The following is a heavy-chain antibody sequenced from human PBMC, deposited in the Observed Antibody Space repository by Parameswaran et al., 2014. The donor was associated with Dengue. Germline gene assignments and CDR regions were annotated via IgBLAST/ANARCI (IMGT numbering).Heavy chain of an antibody. CDR3: ARAPYYDFWSGYRPFDY. D-gene: IGHD3-3*01. V-gene: IGHV3-48*03. CDR1: GFTFSSYE. Sequence: CAASGFTFSSYEMNWVRQAPGKGLEWVSYISSSGSTIYYADSVKGRFTISRDNAKNSLYLQMNSLRAEDTAVYYCARAPYYDFWSGYRPFDYWGQGTLVTVSS. CDR2: ISSSGSTI. J-gene: IGHJ4*02.